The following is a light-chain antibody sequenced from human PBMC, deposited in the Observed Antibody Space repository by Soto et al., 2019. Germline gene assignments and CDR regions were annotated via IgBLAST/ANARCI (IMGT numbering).Light chain of an antibody. V-gene: IGKV1-39*01. Sequence: DIKMSQSPPSLSAYVGDRVTITCRASQSISSYLNWYQQKPGKAPKLLIYAASSLQSGVPSRFSGSGSGTDFTPTISSLEPEDFAVYYCQQYGSSPRTFGQGSKVDI. CDR2: AAS. CDR1: QSISSY. CDR3: QQYGSSPRT. J-gene: IGKJ1*01.